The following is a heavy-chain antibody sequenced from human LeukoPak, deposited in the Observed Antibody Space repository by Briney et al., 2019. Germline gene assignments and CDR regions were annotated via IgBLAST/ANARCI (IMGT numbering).Heavy chain of an antibody. V-gene: IGHV1-3*01. CDR2: INAGNGNT. J-gene: IGHJ4*02. CDR3: ARDDSGWYDY. D-gene: IGHD6-19*01. CDR1: GYTFTSYA. Sequence: RWASVKVSCKASGYTFTSYAMHWVRQAPGQRLEWMGWINAGNGNTKYSQKFQGRVTITADKSTSTAYMELSSLRSEDTAVYYCARDDSGWYDYWGQGTLVTVSS.